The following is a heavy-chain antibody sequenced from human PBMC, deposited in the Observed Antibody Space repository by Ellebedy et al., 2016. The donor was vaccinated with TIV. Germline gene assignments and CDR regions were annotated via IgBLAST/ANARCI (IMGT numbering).Heavy chain of an antibody. CDR1: GFTFSSYW. Sequence: GESLKISCAASGFTFSSYWMSRVRQAPGKGLEWVANIKQDGSEKYYVDSVKGRFTISRDNAKNSLYLQMNSLRAEDTAVYYCARDILTGYYHEYYFDYWGQGTLVTVSS. CDR2: IKQDGSEK. CDR3: ARDILTGYYHEYYFDY. V-gene: IGHV3-7*01. D-gene: IGHD3-9*01. J-gene: IGHJ4*02.